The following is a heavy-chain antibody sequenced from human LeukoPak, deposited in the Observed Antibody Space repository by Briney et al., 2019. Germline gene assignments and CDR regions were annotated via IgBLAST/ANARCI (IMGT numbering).Heavy chain of an antibody. Sequence: GGSLRLSCAASGFTFSSYWMHWVRQAPGKGLEWVSSISSSSSYIYYADSVKGRFTISRDNAKNSLFLQMNSLRAEDTAVYYCARDRQGIVVAGIAHWGQGILVTVSSGIAHWGQGILVTVSS. J-gene: IGHJ4*02. CDR2: ISSSSSYI. D-gene: IGHD6-19*01. CDR3: ARDRQGIVVAGIAHWGQGILVTVSSGIAH. CDR1: GFTFSSYW. V-gene: IGHV3-21*01.